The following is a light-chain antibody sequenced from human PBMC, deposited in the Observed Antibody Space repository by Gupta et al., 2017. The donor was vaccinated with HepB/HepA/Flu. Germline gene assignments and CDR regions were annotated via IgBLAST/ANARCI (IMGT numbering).Light chain of an antibody. Sequence: QSVLTQPPSVSGAPGQRVTISCTGSSPNIGAGYDVHWYQHLPGTAPKLLIHGNRNRPSGVPDRFSGSKSGTSASLAITGLQAEDEADYFCQSYDSSLSGSIVFGGGTKLTVL. V-gene: IGLV1-40*01. CDR3: QSYDSSLSGSIV. CDR2: GNR. CDR1: SPNIGAGYD. J-gene: IGLJ2*01.